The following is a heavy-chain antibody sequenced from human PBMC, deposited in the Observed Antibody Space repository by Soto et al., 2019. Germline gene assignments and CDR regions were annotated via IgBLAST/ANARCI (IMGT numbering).Heavy chain of an antibody. J-gene: IGHJ4*02. CDR2: IIPIFGTA. V-gene: IGHV1-69*13. CDR3: ARTQSSHYDYVWGSYHEFDY. D-gene: IGHD3-16*02. Sequence: ASVKVSCKASGGTFSSYAISWVRQAPGQGLEWMGGIIPIFGTANYAQKFQGRVTITADESTSTAYMELSSLRSEDTAVYYCARTQSSHYDYVWGSYHEFDYWGQGTLVTVSS. CDR1: GGTFSSYA.